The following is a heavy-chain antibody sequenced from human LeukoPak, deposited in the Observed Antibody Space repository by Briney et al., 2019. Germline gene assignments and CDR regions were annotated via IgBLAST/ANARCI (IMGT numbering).Heavy chain of an antibody. D-gene: IGHD3-22*01. J-gene: IGHJ4*02. CDR2: ISAYNGNT. CDR1: GYTFNNYG. CDR3: AREGVVYYDSSGYGYFDY. V-gene: IGHV1-18*01. Sequence: GASVKVSCKASGYTFNNYGISWVRQAPGQGLEWMGWISAYNGNTNYAQKLQGRVTMTTDTSTSTAYMGLRSLRSDDTAVYYCAREGVVYYDSSGYGYFDYWGQGTLVTVSS.